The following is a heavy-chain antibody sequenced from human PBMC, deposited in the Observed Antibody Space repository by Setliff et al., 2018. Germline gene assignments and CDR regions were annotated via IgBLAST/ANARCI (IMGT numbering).Heavy chain of an antibody. J-gene: IGHJ4*02. D-gene: IGHD2-2*01. Sequence: SETLSLTCTVSGGSINSGGYYWTWVRKLPGKGLEWIGYIHYSGNTKYNPPLKSRLTISVDTAMNQFALELRSVTAADTAVYYCTRGGERYHTANWGQGALVTVSS. V-gene: IGHV4-31*03. CDR1: GGSINSGGYY. CDR3: TRGGERYHTAN. CDR2: IHYSGNT.